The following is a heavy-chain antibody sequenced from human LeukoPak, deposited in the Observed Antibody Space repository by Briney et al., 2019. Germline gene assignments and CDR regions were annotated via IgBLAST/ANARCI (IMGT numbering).Heavy chain of an antibody. Sequence: ASVKVSCKASGYTFTNYYIHWMRQAPGQGLEWVGIINLNAVTTRYAQKFQGKITVTRDTSTSTVYMELSSLRSEDTAVYFCAREGAAEAKNFDYWGQGTLVIVSS. CDR3: AREGAAEAKNFDY. V-gene: IGHV1-46*01. CDR1: GYTFTNYY. J-gene: IGHJ4*02. D-gene: IGHD6-25*01. CDR2: INLNAVTT.